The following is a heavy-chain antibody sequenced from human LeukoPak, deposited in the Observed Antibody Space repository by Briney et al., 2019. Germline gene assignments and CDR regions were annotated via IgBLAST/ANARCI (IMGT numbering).Heavy chain of an antibody. V-gene: IGHV3-49*03. CDR2: IRSKAYGGTT. CDR3: TTQGGPGSYHDY. CDR1: GFTFGDYA. J-gene: IGHJ4*02. D-gene: IGHD3-10*01. Sequence: GGSLRLSCTASGFTFGDYAMSWFRQAPGKGLEWVGFIRSKAYGGTTEYAASVKGRFTISRDDSKSIAYLQMNSLKTEDTAVYYCTTQGGPGSYHDYWGQGTLVTVSS.